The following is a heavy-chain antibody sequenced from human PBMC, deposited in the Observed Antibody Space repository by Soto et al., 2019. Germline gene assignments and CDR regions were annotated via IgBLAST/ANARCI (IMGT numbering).Heavy chain of an antibody. CDR1: GGTFSSYA. CDR2: IVPIFGTA. D-gene: IGHD3-10*01. CDR3: ARDGRRSRSGFGKLGYYYGMDV. J-gene: IGHJ6*02. V-gene: IGHV1-69*13. Sequence: SVKVSCKASGGTFSSYAISWVRQAPGQGLEWMGGIVPIFGTANYAQKFQGRVTITADESTSTAYMELSSVTAADTAVYYCARDGRRSRSGFGKLGYYYGMDVWGQGTTVTVSS.